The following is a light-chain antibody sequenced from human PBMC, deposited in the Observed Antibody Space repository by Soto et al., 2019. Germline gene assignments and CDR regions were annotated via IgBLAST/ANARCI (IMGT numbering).Light chain of an antibody. J-gene: IGLJ2*01. V-gene: IGLV2-14*03. CDR2: DVN. CDR3: CSYITGNTVI. CDR1: SSDIGFYNY. Sequence: QSALTQPASVSGSPGQSITISCTGSSSDIGFYNYVSWYQHHPGKAPKLMIFDVNYRPSGVSNRFSGSKSGNTASLTISGLQAEDEADYYCCSYITGNTVIFGGGTKVTVL.